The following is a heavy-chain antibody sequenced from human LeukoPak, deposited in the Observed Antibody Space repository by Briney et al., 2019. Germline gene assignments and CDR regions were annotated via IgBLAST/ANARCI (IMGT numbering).Heavy chain of an antibody. CDR2: IIPVFGTV. CDR3: EAAGGSNWYIY. Sequence: SVKVSCTASGDNFNNYVISWVRQAPGQGLEWMGGIIPVFGTVKYARKFQGRVTITADESTSTAYMELDSLKSSDTALYFCEAAGGSNWYIYWGQGTRVTVSS. J-gene: IGHJ4*02. D-gene: IGHD6-13*01. V-gene: IGHV1-69*13. CDR1: GDNFNNYV.